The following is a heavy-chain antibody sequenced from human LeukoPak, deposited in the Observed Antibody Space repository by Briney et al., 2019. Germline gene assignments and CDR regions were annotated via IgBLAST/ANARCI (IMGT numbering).Heavy chain of an antibody. CDR2: MNPNSGNT. J-gene: IGHJ5*02. CDR3: ARGGSAIAAAGRQDWFDP. Sequence: ASVKVSCKASGHTFTSYDINWVRQATGQGLEWMGWMNPNSGNTGYAQKFQGRVTITRNTSISTAYMELSSLRSEDTAVYYCARGGSAIAAAGRQDWFDPWGQGTLVTVSS. CDR1: GHTFTSYD. V-gene: IGHV1-8*03. D-gene: IGHD6-13*01.